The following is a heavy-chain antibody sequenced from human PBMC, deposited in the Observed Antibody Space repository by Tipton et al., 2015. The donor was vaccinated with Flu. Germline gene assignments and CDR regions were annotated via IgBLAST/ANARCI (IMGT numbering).Heavy chain of an antibody. Sequence: LRLSCATSGFTFSSYSMTWVRQAPGKGLECVANIKEDGSEKYYVDSVKGRFTISRDNAKNSLYLQMNSLRAEDTAVYYCARDLRSSRWTPPQSWGQGTLVIVSS. CDR2: IKEDGSEK. CDR1: GFTFSSYS. J-gene: IGHJ1*01. D-gene: IGHD6-13*01. CDR3: ARDLRSSRWTPPQS. V-gene: IGHV3-7*01.